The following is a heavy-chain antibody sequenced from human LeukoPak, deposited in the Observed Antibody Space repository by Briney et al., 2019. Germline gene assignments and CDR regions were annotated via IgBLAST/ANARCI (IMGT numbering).Heavy chain of an antibody. D-gene: IGHD2/OR15-2a*01. J-gene: IGHJ4*02. Sequence: PGGSLRLSCAASGFTFSSYAMHWVRQAPGKGLEWVAVISYDGSNKYYADSVKGRFTISRDNSRNTLYLQMNSLRFEDTAVYYCAKAILTDRGYFDYWGLGTRVTVSS. CDR2: ISYDGSNK. CDR1: GFTFSSYA. CDR3: AKAILTDRGYFDY. V-gene: IGHV3-30-3*01.